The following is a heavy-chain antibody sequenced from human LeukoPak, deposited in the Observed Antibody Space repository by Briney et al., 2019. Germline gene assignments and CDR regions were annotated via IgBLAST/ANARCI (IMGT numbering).Heavy chain of an antibody. V-gene: IGHV4-38-2*02. CDR1: GYSISSGYY. D-gene: IGHD3-10*01. CDR3: ARHGRRMVRGNYYFDY. Sequence: SETLSLTCTVSGYSISSGYYWGWIRQPPGKGLEWIGSIYHSGSTYYNPSLKSRVTISVDTSKNQFSLKLTSVTAADTAVYYCARHGRRMVRGNYYFDYWGQGTLVTVSS. CDR2: IYHSGST. J-gene: IGHJ4*02.